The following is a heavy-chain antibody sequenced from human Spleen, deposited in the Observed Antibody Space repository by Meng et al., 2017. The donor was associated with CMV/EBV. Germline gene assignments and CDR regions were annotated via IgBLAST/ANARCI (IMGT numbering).Heavy chain of an antibody. CDR2: IIPLFGIA. CDR3: ARDRTGDCSSTSCYNFYYYYGMDV. V-gene: IGHV1-69*05. D-gene: IGHD2-2*02. J-gene: IGHJ6*02. Sequence: SVKVSCKASGGTLSSFSFSWMRQAPGQGLEWVGGIIPLFGIANYAQKFQGRVTITTDESTSTAYMSPSSLRSEDTAVYYCARDRTGDCSSTSCYNFYYYYGMDVWGQGTTVTVSS. CDR1: GGTLSSFS.